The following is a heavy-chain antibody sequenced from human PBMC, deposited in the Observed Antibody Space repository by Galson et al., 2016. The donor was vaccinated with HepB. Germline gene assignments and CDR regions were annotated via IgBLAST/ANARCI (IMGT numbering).Heavy chain of an antibody. CDR1: GGNFKNYA. V-gene: IGHV1-69*13. D-gene: IGHD1-1*01. Sequence: SVKVSCKATGGNFKNYAISWLRQAPGQGLEWMGGIIPIFGTPNYAQGFQARVTIIADESTSTVYMEVNSLTSADTAMYFCAGWKWSARSNWLDPWGQGTLVAVSS. CDR3: AGWKWSARSNWLDP. CDR2: IIPIFGTP. J-gene: IGHJ5*02.